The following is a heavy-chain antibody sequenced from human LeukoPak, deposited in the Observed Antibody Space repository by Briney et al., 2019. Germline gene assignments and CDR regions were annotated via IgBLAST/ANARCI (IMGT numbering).Heavy chain of an antibody. CDR1: GFTFSSYA. D-gene: IGHD6-19*01. Sequence: GGSLRLSCAASGFTFSSYAMSWVRQAPGKGLEWVAVISYDGSNKYYADSVKGRFTISRDNSKNTLYLQMNSLRAEDTAVYYCAKDYDGYSSGWGQGTLVTVSS. CDR3: AKDYDGYSSG. V-gene: IGHV3-30*18. CDR2: ISYDGSNK. J-gene: IGHJ4*02.